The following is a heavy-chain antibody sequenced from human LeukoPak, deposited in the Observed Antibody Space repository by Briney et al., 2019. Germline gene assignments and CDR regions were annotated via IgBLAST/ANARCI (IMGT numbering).Heavy chain of an antibody. J-gene: IGHJ5*02. D-gene: IGHD6-13*01. Sequence: PSESLSLTCTVSGGSISSSSYYWGWIRQPPGKGLEWIGSIYYSGSTYYNPSLKSRVTISVDTSKNQFSLKLSSVTAADTAVYYCAREGAAAGPRFDPWGQGTLVTVSS. CDR2: IYYSGST. CDR1: GGSISSSSYY. V-gene: IGHV4-39*07. CDR3: AREGAAAGPRFDP.